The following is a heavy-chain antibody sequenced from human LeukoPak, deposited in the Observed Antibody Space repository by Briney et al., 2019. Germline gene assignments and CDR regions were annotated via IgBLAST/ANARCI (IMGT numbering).Heavy chain of an antibody. V-gene: IGHV4-39*07. CDR1: GGSISSSSYY. Sequence: PSETLSLTCTVSGGSISSSSYYRGWIRQPPGKGLEWIGSIYYSGSTYYNPSLKSRVTISVDTSKNQFSLKLSSVTAADTAVYYCAREEGEGIAAAGTLYYFDYWGQGTLVTVSS. CDR2: IYYSGST. J-gene: IGHJ4*02. D-gene: IGHD6-13*01. CDR3: AREEGEGIAAAGTLYYFDY.